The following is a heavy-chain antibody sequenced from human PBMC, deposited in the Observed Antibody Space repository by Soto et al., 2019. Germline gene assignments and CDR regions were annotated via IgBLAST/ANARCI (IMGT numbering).Heavy chain of an antibody. J-gene: IGHJ5*02. Sequence: ASVKVSCKASGYTFTSYYMHWVRRAPGEGLEWMGWISGYNGNTNFAQRFQGRVTMTTDTSTSTAYMELRSLKSDDTAVYYCARTPRGVPNWFDPWGQGTLVTVSS. D-gene: IGHD3-16*01. CDR1: GYTFTSYY. CDR3: ARTPRGVPNWFDP. CDR2: ISGYNGNT. V-gene: IGHV1-18*04.